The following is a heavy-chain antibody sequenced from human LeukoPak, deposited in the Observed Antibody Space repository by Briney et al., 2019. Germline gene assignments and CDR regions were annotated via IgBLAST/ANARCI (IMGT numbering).Heavy chain of an antibody. D-gene: IGHD2-21*01. CDR3: ASWAGRNADVAVFDY. Sequence: ASVKVSCKASGYSFTGYYMHWMRRAPGQGLEWMGWINLNSGGTNYAQKFQGRVAMTRDTSISTACMELSRLRSDDTAVYYCASWAGRNADVAVFDYWGQETLVPVSS. V-gene: IGHV1-2*02. CDR2: INLNSGGT. J-gene: IGHJ4*02. CDR1: GYSFTGYY.